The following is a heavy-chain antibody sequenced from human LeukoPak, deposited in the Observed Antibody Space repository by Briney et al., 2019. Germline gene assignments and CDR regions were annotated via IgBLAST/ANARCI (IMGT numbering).Heavy chain of an antibody. Sequence: PGGSLRLSCAASGFTFSSYAMSWVRQAPGKGLEWVSAISGSGYSTYYADSVKGRFTISRDNSKNTLYLQMNSLRAEDTALYYCARTNYDILTGYSKGIDYWGQGTLVTVSS. V-gene: IGHV3-23*01. J-gene: IGHJ4*02. CDR2: ISGSGYST. CDR3: ARTNYDILTGYSKGIDY. CDR1: GFTFSSYA. D-gene: IGHD3-9*01.